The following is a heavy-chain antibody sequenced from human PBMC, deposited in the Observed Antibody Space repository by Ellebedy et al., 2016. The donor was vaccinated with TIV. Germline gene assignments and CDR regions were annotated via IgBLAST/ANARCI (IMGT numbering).Heavy chain of an antibody. D-gene: IGHD3-22*01. J-gene: IGHJ4*02. Sequence: ASVKVSCKASGYTFSNNYMHWLRQAPGQGLEWMGVINPSGGGTSYAQRFQGRVTMTRDTSTSTVYMDLNSLRSEDTALYYCARDITYYYDSSGYWGFDSWGQGTLVTVSS. CDR1: GYTFSNNY. CDR2: INPSGGGT. V-gene: IGHV1-46*01. CDR3: ARDITYYYDSSGYWGFDS.